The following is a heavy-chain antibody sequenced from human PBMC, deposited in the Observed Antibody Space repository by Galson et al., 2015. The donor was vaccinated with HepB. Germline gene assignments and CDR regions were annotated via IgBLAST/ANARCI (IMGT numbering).Heavy chain of an antibody. CDR3: AKVFPEKTDGWYRQALYYFDS. Sequence: SLRLSCAASGFTFSYYAISWVRQPPGKGLEWVSAITPSGDNTYSAASMKGRFPISRDNSQNTLVLQMNSLRADDTAIYFCAKVFPEKTDGWYRQALYYFDSWGQGTRVTVSS. D-gene: IGHD6-19*01. V-gene: IGHV3-23*01. CDR1: GFTFSYYA. CDR2: ITPSGDNT. J-gene: IGHJ4*02.